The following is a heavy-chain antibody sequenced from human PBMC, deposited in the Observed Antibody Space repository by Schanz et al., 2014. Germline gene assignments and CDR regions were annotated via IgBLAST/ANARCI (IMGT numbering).Heavy chain of an antibody. CDR1: GFTFGDYA. V-gene: IGHV3-23*04. CDR3: ARDFHGYGPHLDY. J-gene: IGHJ4*02. D-gene: IGHD5-12*01. CDR2: ISGSGGST. Sequence: EVQLVESGGGLVQPGGSLRLSCAASGFTFGDYAMSWVRQAPGKGLEWVSAISGSGGSTYYADSVKGRFTISRDNSKNTWYLQLNSLRAEDTAVYYCARDFHGYGPHLDYWAQGSLLSVSS.